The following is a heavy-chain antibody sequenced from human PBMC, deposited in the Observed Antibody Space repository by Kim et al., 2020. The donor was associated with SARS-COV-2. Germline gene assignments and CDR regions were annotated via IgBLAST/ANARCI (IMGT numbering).Heavy chain of an antibody. CDR3: PKGDTAHYGDHGHRAYGMDV. Sequence: GGSLRLSCAASGFSYNTYALSWVRLAPGGGIEWVSAISGGGGSPSYADSVRGRFTISRHHSKNTLYQQMNSLRADDTAVSYGPKGDTAHYGDHGHRAYGMDVWGQGNTVTVSS. D-gene: IGHD4-17*01. J-gene: IGHJ6*02. CDR2: ISGGGGSP. CDR1: GFSYNTYA. V-gene: IGHV3-23*01.